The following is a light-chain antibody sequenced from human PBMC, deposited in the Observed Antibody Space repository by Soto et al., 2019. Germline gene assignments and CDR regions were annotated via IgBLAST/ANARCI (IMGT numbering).Light chain of an antibody. CDR2: AAS. CDR3: QQYYSYPLT. J-gene: IGKJ4*01. CDR1: QGISSY. Sequence: GARVTITCRASQGISSYLAWYQQKPGKAPKLLIYAASTLQSGVPSRFSGSGSGTDFTLTISCLQSEDFATYYCQQYYSYPLTFGGGTKVDIK. V-gene: IGKV1-8*01.